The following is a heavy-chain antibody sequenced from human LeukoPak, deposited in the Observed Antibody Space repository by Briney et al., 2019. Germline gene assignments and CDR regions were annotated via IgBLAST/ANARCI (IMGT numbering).Heavy chain of an antibody. J-gene: IGHJ4*02. V-gene: IGHV3-7*01. D-gene: IGHD3-10*01. Sequence: GGSLRLSCAVSGFTFSNSWMNWVRQAPGKGLEWVANIKEDGSEIYYVDSVKGRFTISRDNAKNSPYLQMNSLRAEDTAMYYCAIGVYYFNYWGQGTLVTVSS. CDR2: IKEDGSEI. CDR3: AIGVYYFNY. CDR1: GFTFSNSW.